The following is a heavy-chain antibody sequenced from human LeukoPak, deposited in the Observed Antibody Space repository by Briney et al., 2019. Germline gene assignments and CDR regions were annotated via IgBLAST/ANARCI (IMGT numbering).Heavy chain of an antibody. J-gene: IGHJ4*02. V-gene: IGHV3-7*01. D-gene: IGHD6-13*01. CDR3: ARIRWYGSSWYFDY. Sequence: GGSLRLSCAASGLSFSSYWMSWVRQAPGKGLEWVANIKEDGSGKYYVDSVKGRFTISRDNAKNSLYLQMNSLRAEGTNTAVYYCARIRWYGSSWYFDYWGQGTLVTVSS. CDR1: GLSFSSYW. CDR2: IKEDGSGK.